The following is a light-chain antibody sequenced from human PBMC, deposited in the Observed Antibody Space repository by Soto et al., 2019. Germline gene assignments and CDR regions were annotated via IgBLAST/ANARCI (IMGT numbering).Light chain of an antibody. CDR1: QSVSSN. J-gene: IGKJ1*01. CDR3: QQYNNWPRT. Sequence: EILMTQSPATLSVSPGERATVSCRASQSVSSNLAWYQQKPGQAPRLLIYGESTRAPGIPARFSGSGSGTEFTLTITSLQSEDFAVYYCQQYNNWPRTXGQGTKVDIK. CDR2: GES. V-gene: IGKV3-15*01.